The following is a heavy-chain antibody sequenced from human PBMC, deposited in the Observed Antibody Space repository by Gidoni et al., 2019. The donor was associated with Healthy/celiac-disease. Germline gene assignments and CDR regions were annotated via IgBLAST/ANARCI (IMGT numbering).Heavy chain of an antibody. V-gene: IGHV3-9*01. Sequence: EVQLVESGGGLVQPGRSLRLSCAASGFPFVDYAMHWVRQPPGKGLEWVSGISWNSGSIGYADSVKGRFTISRDNAKNSLYLQMNSLRAEDTALYYCAKASGGDYGDYYYFDYWGQGTLVTVSS. CDR3: AKASGGDYGDYYYFDY. D-gene: IGHD4-17*01. CDR2: ISWNSGSI. J-gene: IGHJ4*02. CDR1: GFPFVDYA.